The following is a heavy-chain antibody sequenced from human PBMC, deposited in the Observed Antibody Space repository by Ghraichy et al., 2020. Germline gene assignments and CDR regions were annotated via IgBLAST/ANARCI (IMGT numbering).Heavy chain of an antibody. V-gene: IGHV4-39*07. CDR3: ARGQYERVGSGSYYNVSSTSDLYYYYGMDV. Sequence: SETLSLTCTVSGGSISSSSYYWGWIRQPPGKGLEWIGEINHSGSTNYNPSLKSRVTISVDTSKNQFSLKLSSVTAADTAVYYCARGQYERVGSGSYYNVSSTSDLYYYYGMDVWGQGTTVTVSS. CDR2: INHSGST. D-gene: IGHD3-10*01. CDR1: GGSISSSSYY. J-gene: IGHJ6*02.